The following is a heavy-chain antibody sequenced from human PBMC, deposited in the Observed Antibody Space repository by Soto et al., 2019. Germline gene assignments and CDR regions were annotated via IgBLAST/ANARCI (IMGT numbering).Heavy chain of an antibody. CDR2: LWYDGSNE. CDR1: GFTFSSSG. CDR3: ARAGEVFGLVGF. Sequence: QVQLVESGGGVVQPGRSLRLSCVASGFTFSSSGMHWVRQAPGKGLEWVAVLWYDGSNEYYGDSVKGRFTISRDNSKNTLYLQMNSLRAEATAVYYCARAGEVFGLVGFWGQGILVTVSS. D-gene: IGHD2-15*01. J-gene: IGHJ4*02. V-gene: IGHV3-33*01.